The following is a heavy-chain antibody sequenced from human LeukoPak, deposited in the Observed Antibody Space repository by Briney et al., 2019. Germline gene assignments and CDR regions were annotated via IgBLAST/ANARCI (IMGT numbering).Heavy chain of an antibody. D-gene: IGHD3-16*01. CDR3: AKWPEGAMDYFDY. CDR1: GFSFSSYA. J-gene: IGHJ4*02. CDR2: ISGDGTRT. V-gene: IGHV3-23*01. Sequence: GGSLRLSCAASGFSFSSYAMTWTRQAPVKGLEWVSAISGDGTRTYYADSVKGRFTISRDNSKNTLYLEMSSLRVEDTAIYYCAKWPEGAMDYFDYWGQGTLVTVSS.